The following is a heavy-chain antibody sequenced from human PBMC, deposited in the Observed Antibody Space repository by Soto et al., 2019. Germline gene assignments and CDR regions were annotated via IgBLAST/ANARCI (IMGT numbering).Heavy chain of an antibody. CDR3: ATGRDGYNHYFDY. J-gene: IGHJ4*02. V-gene: IGHV3-23*01. CDR2: ISGTGAGT. CDR1: GFTFNTYA. Sequence: PGGSLRLSCAASGFTFNTYAMTWVRQAPGKGLEWVSTISGTGAGTYYADSVKGRFTISRDNTKNSVYLQMNSLRSEDTAVYYCATGRDGYNHYFDYWGQGALVTVSS. D-gene: IGHD5-12*01.